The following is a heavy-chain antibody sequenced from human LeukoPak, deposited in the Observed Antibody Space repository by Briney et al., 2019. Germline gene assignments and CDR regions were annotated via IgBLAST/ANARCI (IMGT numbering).Heavy chain of an antibody. D-gene: IGHD3-10*01. CDR2: IKQDGSEK. J-gene: IGHJ4*02. V-gene: IGHV3-7*01. CDR3: ARGIGSPLYYFDY. Sequence: GGSLRLSCAASGFTFSTYWMTWVRQAPGKGLEWVANIKQDGSEKYYVDAVKGRFTISRDNAKKSLHLQMNSLTAEDTAVYYCARGIGSPLYYFDYWGQGTRVTVSS. CDR1: GFTFSTYW.